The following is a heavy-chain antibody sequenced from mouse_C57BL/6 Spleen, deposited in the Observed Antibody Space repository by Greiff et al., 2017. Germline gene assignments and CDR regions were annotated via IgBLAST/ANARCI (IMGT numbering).Heavy chain of an antibody. CDR2: IYPGDGDT. CDR3: ARSLTTTVVADY. D-gene: IGHD1-1*01. CDR1: GYAFSSSW. J-gene: IGHJ2*01. Sequence: VQLQQSGPELVKPGASVKISCKASGYAFSSSWMNWVKQRPGKGLEWIGRIYPGDGDTNYNGKFKGKATLTADRSSSTAYMQLSSLTSEDSAVYFCARSLTTTVVADYWGQGTTLTVSS. V-gene: IGHV1-82*01.